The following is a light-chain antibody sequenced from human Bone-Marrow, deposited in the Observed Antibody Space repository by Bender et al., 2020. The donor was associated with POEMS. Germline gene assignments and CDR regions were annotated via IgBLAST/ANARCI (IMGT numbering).Light chain of an antibody. Sequence: QSALTQPASVAGSPGQSITISCIGTSSDVGGYNLVSWYQQHAGAAPKLLLYEVVKRPSGVSSRFSGSKSGHTASLTISGLQAEDEADFYCSSYTSTSTQVFGTGTKVTVL. V-gene: IGLV2-14*02. CDR2: EVV. J-gene: IGLJ1*01. CDR3: SSYTSTSTQV. CDR1: SSDVGGYNL.